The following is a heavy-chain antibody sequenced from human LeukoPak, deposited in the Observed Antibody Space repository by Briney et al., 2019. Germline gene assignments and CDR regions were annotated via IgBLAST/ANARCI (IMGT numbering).Heavy chain of an antibody. CDR1: GFTFSSYS. Sequence: GGSLRLSCAASGFTFSSYSMNWVRQAPGKGLEWISYITSRSSPIYYADSVKGRFTISRDNAKNSLYLQMNSLRAEDTAVYYCAKNSPGRAIDYWGQGTLVTVSS. J-gene: IGHJ4*02. V-gene: IGHV3-48*01. CDR2: ITSRSSPI. CDR3: AKNSPGRAIDY. D-gene: IGHD4-23*01.